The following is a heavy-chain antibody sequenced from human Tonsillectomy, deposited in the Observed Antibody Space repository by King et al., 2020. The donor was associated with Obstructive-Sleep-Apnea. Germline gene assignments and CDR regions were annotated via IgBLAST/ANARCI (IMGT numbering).Heavy chain of an antibody. CDR3: ARGLYFDWYTFDP. CDR1: GGSISSGDYY. Sequence: QLQESGPGLVKPSQTLSLTCTVSGGSISSGDYYWSWIRQPPGKGLEWIGYIYYSGSTYYNPSLKSRVTISVDTSKNKFSLKLSSVTAADTAVYYCARGLYFDWYTFDPWGQGTLVTVSS. D-gene: IGHD3-9*01. V-gene: IGHV4-30-4*01. J-gene: IGHJ5*02. CDR2: IYYSGST.